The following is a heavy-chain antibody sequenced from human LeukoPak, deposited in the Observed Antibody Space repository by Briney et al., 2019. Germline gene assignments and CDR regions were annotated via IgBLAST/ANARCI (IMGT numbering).Heavy chain of an antibody. V-gene: IGHV4-34*01. CDR2: INHSGGT. J-gene: IGHJ4*02. CDR3: AGGFGYSYGFWAN. Sequence: PSETLSLTCAVYGGSFSGYYWSWIRQPPGKGLEWIGEINHSGGTNYNPSLKSRVTISVDTSKNQFSLKLSSVTAADTAVYYCAGGFGYSYGFWANWGQGTLVTVSS. CDR1: GGSFSGYY. D-gene: IGHD5-18*01.